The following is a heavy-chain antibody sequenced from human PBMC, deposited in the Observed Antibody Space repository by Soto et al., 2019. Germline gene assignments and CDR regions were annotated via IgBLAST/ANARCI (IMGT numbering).Heavy chain of an antibody. J-gene: IGHJ5*02. V-gene: IGHV4-59*01. CDR1: GGSISSYY. Sequence: PSETLSLTCAVCGGSISSYYWSWIRQPPGKGLEWIGYIYYSGSTNYNPSLKSRVTISVDTSKNQFSLKLSSVTAADTAVYYCARYGSGSSVWFDPWGQGTLVTVSS. D-gene: IGHD3-10*01. CDR2: IYYSGST. CDR3: ARYGSGSSVWFDP.